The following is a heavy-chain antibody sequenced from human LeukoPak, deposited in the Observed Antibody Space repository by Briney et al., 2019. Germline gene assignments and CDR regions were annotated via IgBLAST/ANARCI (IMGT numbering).Heavy chain of an antibody. CDR1: GFIFSSYA. CDR3: ARVGEMGVTTGLFAFDI. J-gene: IGHJ3*02. D-gene: IGHD4-11*01. Sequence: GGSLRLSCAASGFIFSSYAMHWVRQAPGKGLEWVAVISYDGSNKYYADSVKGRFTISRDNSKNTLYLQMNSLRAEDTAVYYCARVGEMGVTTGLFAFDIWGQGTMVTVSS. V-gene: IGHV3-30*04. CDR2: ISYDGSNK.